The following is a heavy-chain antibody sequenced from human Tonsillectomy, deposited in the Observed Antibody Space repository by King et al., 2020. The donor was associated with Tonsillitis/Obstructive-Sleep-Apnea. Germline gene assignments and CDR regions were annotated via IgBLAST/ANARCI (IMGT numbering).Heavy chain of an antibody. CDR3: ARHEGVVVPAAIVDP. D-gene: IGHD2-2*02. V-gene: IGHV5-51*01. CDR1: GYRFTSYW. Sequence: QLVQSGAEVKKPGESLKISCKGSGYRFTSYWIGWVRQMPGKGLEWMGIIYPGDSDTRYSPSFQGQGTISADKSIRTAYLQWSSLKASDTAMYYCARHEGVVVPAAIVDPWGQGTLVTVSS. CDR2: IYPGDSDT. J-gene: IGHJ5*02.